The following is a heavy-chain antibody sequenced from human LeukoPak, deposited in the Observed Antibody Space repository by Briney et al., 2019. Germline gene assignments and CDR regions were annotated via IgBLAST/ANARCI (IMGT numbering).Heavy chain of an antibody. CDR1: GYTFTGYY. J-gene: IGHJ6*03. V-gene: IGHV1-2*02. Sequence: ASVKVSCKASGYTFTGYYMHWVRQAPGQGLEWMGWINPNSGGTNYAQKFQGRVTMTRDTSTSTAYMELRSLRSNDTAVYYCARDGNSGYDDYYYYMDVWGKGTTVTVSS. D-gene: IGHD5-12*01. CDR2: INPNSGGT. CDR3: ARDGNSGYDDYYYYMDV.